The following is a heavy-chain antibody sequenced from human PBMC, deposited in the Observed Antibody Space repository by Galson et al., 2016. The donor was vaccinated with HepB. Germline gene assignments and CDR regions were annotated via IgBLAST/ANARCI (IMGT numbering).Heavy chain of an antibody. CDR2: IKQDGGEK. J-gene: IGHJ4*02. D-gene: IGHD4-23*01. CDR1: GFTFSNHW. CDR3: AGGKLATGWGY. Sequence: LRLSCAASGFTFSNHWMTWVRQAPGKGLEWVANIKQDGGEKYYVDSVKGRFTISRDNAKNSLYLQMSNLRAADTAVYYCAGGKLATGWGYWGQGTLVIVSS. V-gene: IGHV3-7*03.